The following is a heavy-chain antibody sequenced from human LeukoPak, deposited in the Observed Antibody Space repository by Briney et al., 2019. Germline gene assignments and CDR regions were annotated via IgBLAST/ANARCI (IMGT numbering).Heavy chain of an antibody. CDR2: INGDGSST. Sequence: GGSLRLSCEASGFTFRSYWMHWVRQAPGKGLVWVSRINGDGSSTSYADSVKGRFTISRDNAKNTLYLQMNSLRAEDSAVYYCASAYYHYYFDYWGQGTLVTVSS. V-gene: IGHV3-74*01. D-gene: IGHD3-16*01. J-gene: IGHJ4*02. CDR3: ASAYYHYYFDY. CDR1: GFTFRSYW.